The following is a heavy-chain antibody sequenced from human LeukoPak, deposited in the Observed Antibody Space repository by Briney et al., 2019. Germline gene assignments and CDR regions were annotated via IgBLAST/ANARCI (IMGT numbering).Heavy chain of an antibody. D-gene: IGHD1-26*01. J-gene: IGHJ4*02. CDR2: ISYDGSNK. CDR3: AKDPEKRELLYYFDY. CDR1: GFTFSSYG. Sequence: GGSLRLSCAASGFTFSSYGMHWARQAPGKGLEWVAGISYDGSNKYYADSVKGRFTISRDNSKNTLYLQMNSLRAEDTAVYYCAKDPEKRELLYYFDYWGQGTLVTVSS. V-gene: IGHV3-30*18.